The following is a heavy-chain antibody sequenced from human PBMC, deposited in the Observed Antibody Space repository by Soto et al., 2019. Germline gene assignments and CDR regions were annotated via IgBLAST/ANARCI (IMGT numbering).Heavy chain of an antibody. J-gene: IGHJ5*02. D-gene: IGHD2-15*01. CDR2: IRSKTNNYAT. CDR1: GLTFSDSA. V-gene: IGHV3-73*01. CDR3: ARDGVVVVPANWFDP. Sequence: GGSLRLSCAASGLTFSDSAIHWVRQASGKGLEWVGRIRSKTNNYATTYAASVKGRFTISRDDSKNTAYLQMNSLKTEDTAVYYCARDGVVVVPANWFDPWGQGTLVTVSS.